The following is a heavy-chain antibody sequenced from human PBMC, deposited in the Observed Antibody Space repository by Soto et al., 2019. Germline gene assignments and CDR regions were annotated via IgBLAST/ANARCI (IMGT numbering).Heavy chain of an antibody. D-gene: IGHD6-6*01. V-gene: IGHV4-59*01. J-gene: IGHJ4*02. CDR3: ARVTSSSSRGFDY. CDR2: IYNSGSK. CDR1: GDSINSDC. Sequence: SETLSLTCTVSGDSINSDCWFWVRQPPGKGLEWIGYIYNSGSKQYNPPITSRLTTSLDQSKPQSSLKLSSVTAADTAVYYCARVTSSSSRGFDYWGQGTLVTVSS.